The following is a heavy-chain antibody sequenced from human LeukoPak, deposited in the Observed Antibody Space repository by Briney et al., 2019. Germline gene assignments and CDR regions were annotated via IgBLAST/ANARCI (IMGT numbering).Heavy chain of an antibody. Sequence: PGGSLRLPCVASGFTFSSYAMHWVRQAPGKGLEWVAVIWHDGSNQTYTDSVKGRFTISRDNSKNTLDLHMNSLRAEDTAMYYCARDRGPGGLAGTYYWGQGTLVTVSS. CDR1: GFTFSSYA. D-gene: IGHD6-19*01. CDR3: ARDRGPGGLAGTYY. V-gene: IGHV3-33*01. CDR2: IWHDGSNQ. J-gene: IGHJ4*02.